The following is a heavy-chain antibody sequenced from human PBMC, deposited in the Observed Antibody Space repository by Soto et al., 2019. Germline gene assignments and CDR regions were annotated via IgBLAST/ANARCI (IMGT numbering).Heavy chain of an antibody. CDR1: GGSISPYY. J-gene: IGHJ4*02. V-gene: IGHV4-59*01. D-gene: IGHD4-17*01. Sequence: PSETLSLTCTVSGGSISPYYWSWIRQPPGKGLEWIGYIYYSGSTKYNPSLKSRVTISVDTSKNQFSLKLSSVTAADTAVYYCVRVGGYYGDYPNFDYWGQGTLVTAPQ. CDR2: IYYSGST. CDR3: VRVGGYYGDYPNFDY.